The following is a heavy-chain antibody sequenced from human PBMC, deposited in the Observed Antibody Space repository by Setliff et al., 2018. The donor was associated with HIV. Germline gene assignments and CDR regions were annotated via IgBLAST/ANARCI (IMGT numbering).Heavy chain of an antibody. Sequence: PGGSLRLSCAASGFTFSNYTMHWVRQAPGKGLEWVSLISWDGGSTYYADSVKGRFTISRDSSKDSLYLQMNSLRTEDTALYYCAKAHSSRWYALDYWGQGTLVTVSS. J-gene: IGHJ4*02. D-gene: IGHD6-13*01. CDR2: ISWDGGST. CDR1: GFTFSNYT. V-gene: IGHV3-43*01. CDR3: AKAHSSRWYALDY.